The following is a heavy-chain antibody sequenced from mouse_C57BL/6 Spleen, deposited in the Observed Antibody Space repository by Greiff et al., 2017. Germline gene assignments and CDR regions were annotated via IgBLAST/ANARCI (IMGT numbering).Heavy chain of an antibody. Sequence: VQLQQSGAELVKPGASVKISCKASGYAFSSYWMNWVKQRPGKGLEWIGQIYPGDGDTNYNGKFKGKATLTADTSSSTAYMQLSSLTSEDSAVYCCARSGYGPYAMDYWGQGTSVTVSS. J-gene: IGHJ4*01. CDR3: ARSGYGPYAMDY. D-gene: IGHD2-10*02. CDR2: IYPGDGDT. V-gene: IGHV1-80*01. CDR1: GYAFSSYW.